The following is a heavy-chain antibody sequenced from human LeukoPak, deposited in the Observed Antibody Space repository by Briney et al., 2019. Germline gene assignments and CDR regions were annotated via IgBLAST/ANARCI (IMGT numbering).Heavy chain of an antibody. Sequence: GGSLRLSCAASGFTFSSYAMHWVRQAPGKGLEWVAVISYDGSNKYYADSVKGRFTISRDNSKNTLYLQMNSLRAEDTAVYYCARDYSSGDYFDYWGQGTLVTVSS. V-gene: IGHV3-30-3*01. CDR1: GFTFSSYA. J-gene: IGHJ4*02. CDR3: ARDYSSGDYFDY. D-gene: IGHD2-8*02. CDR2: ISYDGSNK.